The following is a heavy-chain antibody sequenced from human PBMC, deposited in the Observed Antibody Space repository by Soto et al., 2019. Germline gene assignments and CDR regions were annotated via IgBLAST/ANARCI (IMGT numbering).Heavy chain of an antibody. J-gene: IGHJ6*02. V-gene: IGHV1-3*01. CDR3: ARGISASVMDV. Sequence: ASVKVSCKASGYTFTIYAMHWVRQAPGQRLEWMGGINPTIGKTNYAQKFQGRVTITADTSTSTAYMELSSLRSEDTAVYYCARGISASVMDVWGQGTTVTVSS. CDR1: GYTFTIYA. CDR2: INPTIGKT.